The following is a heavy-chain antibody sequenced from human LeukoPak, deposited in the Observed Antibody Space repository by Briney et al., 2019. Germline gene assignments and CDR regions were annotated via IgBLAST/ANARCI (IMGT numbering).Heavy chain of an antibody. V-gene: IGHV4-39*07. CDR3: ASPGATMVTWDAFDI. CDR1: GGSISSSSYY. D-gene: IGHD5-18*01. Sequence: SETLSLTCTVSGGSISSSSYYWGWIRQPPGKGLEWIGSFYYSGSTYYNPSLKSRVTISVDTSKNQFSLKLSSVTAADTAVYYCASPGATMVTWDAFDIWGQGTMVTVSS. J-gene: IGHJ3*02. CDR2: FYYSGST.